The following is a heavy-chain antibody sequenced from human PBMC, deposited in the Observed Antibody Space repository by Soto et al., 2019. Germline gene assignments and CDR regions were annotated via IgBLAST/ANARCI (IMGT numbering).Heavy chain of an antibody. V-gene: IGHV4-34*01. D-gene: IGHD3-10*01. CDR1: GGSFSGYY. Sequence: SETLSLTCAVYGGSFSGYYWSWIRQPPGKGLEWIGEINHSGSTNYNPSLKSRVTISVDTSKNQFSLKLSSVTAADTAVYYCARGSTGRSFDWFDTWGQGTLVTVSS. CDR3: ARGSTGRSFDWFDT. CDR2: INHSGST. J-gene: IGHJ5*02.